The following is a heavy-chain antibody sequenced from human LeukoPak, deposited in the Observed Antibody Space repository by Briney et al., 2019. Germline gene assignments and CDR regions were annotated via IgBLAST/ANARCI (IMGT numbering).Heavy chain of an antibody. Sequence: PVGSLRLSCAASGFTFSDYYMSWIRQAPGKGLEWVSYISSSGSTIYYADSVKGRFTISRDNAKNSLYLQMNSLRAEDTAVYYCARDLTLVRRNDYWGQGTLVTVSS. CDR1: GFTFSDYY. D-gene: IGHD3-9*01. V-gene: IGHV3-11*04. CDR3: ARDLTLVRRNDY. J-gene: IGHJ4*02. CDR2: ISSSGSTI.